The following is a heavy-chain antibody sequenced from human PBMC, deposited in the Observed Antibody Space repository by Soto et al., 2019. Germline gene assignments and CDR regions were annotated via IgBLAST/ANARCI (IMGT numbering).Heavy chain of an antibody. D-gene: IGHD6-19*01. CDR2: IYYSGST. V-gene: IGHV4-39*01. Sequence: SETLSLTCTVSDGSISTSDSYWGWIRQAPGKGLEWIGNIYYSGSTYYSPSLKSRVTISVDTSKNQFSLKLNSVTATDTAVYFCARASVTMAGTDFDSWGQGTLVTVSS. CDR3: ARASVTMAGTDFDS. J-gene: IGHJ4*02. CDR1: DGSISTSDSY.